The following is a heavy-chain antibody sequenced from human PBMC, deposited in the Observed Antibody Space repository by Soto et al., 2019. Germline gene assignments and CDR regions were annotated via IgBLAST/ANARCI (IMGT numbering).Heavy chain of an antibody. CDR1: GYSFTSYW. D-gene: IGHD2-2*01. V-gene: IGHV5-10-1*01. CDR3: ARLVGYCSSTSCYGMDV. J-gene: IGHJ6*02. CDR2: IDPSDSYT. Sequence: XESLKISCKGSGYSFTSYWISWVRQMPGKGLEWMGRIDPSDSYTNYSPSFQGHVTISADKSISTAYLQWSSLKASDTAMYYCARLVGYCSSTSCYGMDVWGQGTTVTVSS.